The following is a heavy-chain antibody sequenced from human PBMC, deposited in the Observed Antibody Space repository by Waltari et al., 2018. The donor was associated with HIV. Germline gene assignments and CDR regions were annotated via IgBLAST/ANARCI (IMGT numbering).Heavy chain of an antibody. CDR1: GGSIRSGGYY. CDR3: ARDGKSSYYYDSSPNWFDP. D-gene: IGHD3-22*01. J-gene: IGHJ5*02. V-gene: IGHV4-31*03. Sequence: QVQLQESGPGLVKPSQTLSLTCTVSGGSIRSGGYYWSWIRQHPGKGLEWIGFIYYSGSTYYNPSHKSRVTISVDTSKNQFSLKLSSVTAADTAVYYCARDGKSSYYYDSSPNWFDPWGQGTLVAVSS. CDR2: IYYSGST.